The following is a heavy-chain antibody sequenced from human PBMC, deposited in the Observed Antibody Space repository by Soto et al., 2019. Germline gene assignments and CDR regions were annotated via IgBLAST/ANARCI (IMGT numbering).Heavy chain of an antibody. V-gene: IGHV5-51*01. D-gene: IGHD2-2*01. CDR1: GYNFSNYW. Sequence: GESLKISCKGFGYNFSNYWIGWVRQMPGKGLEWMGIIYPGDSDTRYRPSFQGQVTISADKSISTAYLQWSSLKASDTAIYYCARSPMWEGGPADNWFDPWGQGTLVTVSS. CDR2: IYPGDSDT. CDR3: ARSPMWEGGPADNWFDP. J-gene: IGHJ5*02.